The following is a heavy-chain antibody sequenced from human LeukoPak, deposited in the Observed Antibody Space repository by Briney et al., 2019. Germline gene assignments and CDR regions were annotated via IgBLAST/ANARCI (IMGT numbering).Heavy chain of an antibody. CDR2: IYHTGTT. V-gene: IGHV4-38-2*02. D-gene: IGHD2-2*01. Sequence: PSETLSLTCTVSGYSISSGYYGGGSRQPPGKGVDGIGIIYHTGTTYYIPSLNSLVTISVATSNNQFSLKLNSVTAADTAVYYCARRTRDCGSISCYHDYWGQGTLVTVSS. J-gene: IGHJ4*02. CDR3: ARRTRDCGSISCYHDY. CDR1: GYSISSGYY.